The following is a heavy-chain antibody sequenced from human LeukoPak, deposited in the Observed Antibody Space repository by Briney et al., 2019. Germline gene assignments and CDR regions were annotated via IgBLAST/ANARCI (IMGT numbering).Heavy chain of an antibody. V-gene: IGHV3-30*04. Sequence: PGGSLRLSCAASGFTFSINAVHWVRQAPGKGLEWVAVISYDGSNKYYADSVKGRFTISRDNSKNTLYLQMNSLRAEDTAVYYCAKERKGERSPGFDYWGQGTLVTVSS. CDR1: GFTFSINA. CDR3: AKERKGERSPGFDY. CDR2: ISYDGSNK. D-gene: IGHD1-26*01. J-gene: IGHJ4*02.